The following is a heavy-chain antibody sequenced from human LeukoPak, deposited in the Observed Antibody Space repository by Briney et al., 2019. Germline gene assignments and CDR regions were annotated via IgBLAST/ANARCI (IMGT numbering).Heavy chain of an antibody. Sequence: GGSLRLSCAASRFTFSSYAMSWVRQAPGKGLEWVSAISGSGGSTYYADSVKGRFTISRDNSKNTLYLQMNSLRAEDTAVYYCAKDLRYRSSTSCFTGSDYWGQGTLVTVSS. D-gene: IGHD2-2*01. CDR3: AKDLRYRSSTSCFTGSDY. CDR1: RFTFSSYA. V-gene: IGHV3-23*01. J-gene: IGHJ4*02. CDR2: ISGSGGST.